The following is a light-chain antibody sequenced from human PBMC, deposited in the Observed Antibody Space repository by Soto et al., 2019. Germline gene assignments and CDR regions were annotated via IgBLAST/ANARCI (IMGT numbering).Light chain of an antibody. CDR1: QSVSSSY. CDR2: GAS. Sequence: IVLTQSPGTLSLSPGERATLSCRSSQSVSSSYLAWYQQKPGQAPRLLXYGASSRATGIPDRFSGSGSGTDFTLTISRLEPEDFAVYYCQQYGSSPGVTFGQGTRLEIK. CDR3: QQYGSSPGVT. V-gene: IGKV3-20*01. J-gene: IGKJ5*01.